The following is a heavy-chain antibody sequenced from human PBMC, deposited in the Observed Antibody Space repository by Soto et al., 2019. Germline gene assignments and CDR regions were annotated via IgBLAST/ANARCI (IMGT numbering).Heavy chain of an antibody. V-gene: IGHV4-59*06. CDR3: ASHAPGTGTTNAFDI. Sequence: SETLSLTCTVSGGSISSYYWSWIRQHPGKGLEWIGYIYYSGSTYYNPSLKSRVTISVDTSKNQFSLKLSSVTAADTAVYYCASHAPGTGTTNAFDIWGQGTMVTVSS. CDR2: IYYSGST. J-gene: IGHJ3*02. CDR1: GGSISSYY. D-gene: IGHD1-1*01.